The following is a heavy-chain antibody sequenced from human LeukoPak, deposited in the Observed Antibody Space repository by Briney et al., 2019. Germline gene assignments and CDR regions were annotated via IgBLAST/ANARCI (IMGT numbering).Heavy chain of an antibody. CDR3: ARDSQLADDYYYYYGMDV. J-gene: IGHJ6*02. D-gene: IGHD6-13*01. V-gene: IGHV1-18*01. Sequence: GASVKVSCKASGYTFTSYGISWVRQAPGQGLEWMGWISAYNGNTNYAQKLQGRVTMTTDTSTSTAYMELRSLRSDDTVVYYCARDSQLADDYYYYYGMDVWGQGTTVTVSS. CDR2: ISAYNGNT. CDR1: GYTFTSYG.